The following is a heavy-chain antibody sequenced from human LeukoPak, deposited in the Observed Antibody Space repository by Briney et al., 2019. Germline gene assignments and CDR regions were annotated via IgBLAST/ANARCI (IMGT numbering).Heavy chain of an antibody. D-gene: IGHD2-15*01. CDR3: ARSVEGYCSGGSCYSYYYYMDV. CDR1: GGSISSSSYY. CDR2: IYYSGST. Sequence: PSETLSLTCTVSGGSISSSSYYWGWIRQPPGKGLEWIGSIYYSGSTYYNPSLKCRVTISVDTSKNQFSLKLGSVTAADTAVYYCARSVEGYCSGGSCYSYYYYMDVWGKGTTVTVSS. J-gene: IGHJ6*03. V-gene: IGHV4-39*07.